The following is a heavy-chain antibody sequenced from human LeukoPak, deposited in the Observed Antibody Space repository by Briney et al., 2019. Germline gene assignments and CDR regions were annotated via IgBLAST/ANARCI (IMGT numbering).Heavy chain of an antibody. Sequence: SETLSLTCAVYGGPFSGYYWSWIRQPPGKGLEWIGEINHSGSTNYNPSLKSRVTISVDTSKNQFSLKLSSVTAADTAVYYCARGLIVVVPAAPYFDYWGQGTLVTVSS. D-gene: IGHD2-2*01. CDR3: ARGLIVVVPAAPYFDY. CDR2: INHSGST. CDR1: GGPFSGYY. V-gene: IGHV4-34*01. J-gene: IGHJ4*02.